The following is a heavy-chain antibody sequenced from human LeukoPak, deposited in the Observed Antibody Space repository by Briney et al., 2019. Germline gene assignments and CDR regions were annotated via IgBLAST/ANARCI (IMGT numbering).Heavy chain of an antibody. V-gene: IGHV3-21*01. CDR1: GFTFSSYS. CDR3: ARDPGRLGYCSSTSCYVLDY. CDR2: ISSSSSYI. Sequence: GGSLRLSCAASGFTFSSYSMNWVRQAPGKGLEWVSSISSSSSYIYYADSVKGRFTISRDNAKNSLYLQMNRLRAEDTAVYYCARDPGRLGYCSSTSCYVLDYWGQGTLVTVSS. J-gene: IGHJ4*02. D-gene: IGHD2-2*01.